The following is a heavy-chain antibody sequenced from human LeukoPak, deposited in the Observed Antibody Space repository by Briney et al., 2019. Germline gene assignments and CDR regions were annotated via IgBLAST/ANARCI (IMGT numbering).Heavy chain of an antibody. V-gene: IGHV3-23*01. D-gene: IGHD5-18*01. Sequence: PGGSLRLSCAASGFTFSSYGMSWVRQAPGKGLEWVSAISGSGGGTYYADSVKGRFTISRDNSKNTLYLQMNSLRAEDTALYYCAKAPIGYSYAYLLDYWGQGTLVTVSS. CDR2: ISGSGGGT. CDR3: AKAPIGYSYAYLLDY. CDR1: GFTFSSYG. J-gene: IGHJ4*02.